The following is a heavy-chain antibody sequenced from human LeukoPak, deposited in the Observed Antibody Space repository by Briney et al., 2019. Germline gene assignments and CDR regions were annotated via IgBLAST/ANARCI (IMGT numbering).Heavy chain of an antibody. D-gene: IGHD4-17*01. J-gene: IGHJ4*02. CDR1: GFTFSSYA. CDR3: ARVGGDYDGCFDY. CDR2: ISYDGSNK. Sequence: GGSPRLSCAASGFTFSSYAMHWVRQAPGKGLEWVAVISYDGSNKYYADSVKGRFTISRDNSKNTLYLQMNSLRAEDTAVYYCARVGGDYDGCFDYWGQGTLVTVSS. V-gene: IGHV3-30*04.